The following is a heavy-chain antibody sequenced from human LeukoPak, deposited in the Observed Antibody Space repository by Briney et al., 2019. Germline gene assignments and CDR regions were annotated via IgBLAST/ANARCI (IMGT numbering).Heavy chain of an antibody. CDR1: GITIRSNH. D-gene: IGHD4-17*01. CDR3: ATFYGVPGGWFDP. CDR2: IYDGGST. V-gene: IGHV3-66*01. J-gene: IGHJ5*02. Sequence: PGGSLRLSCAASGITIRSNHRTWVRQAPGKGLEWVSVIYDGGSTYYAASVKGRFTISRDNSKNTLYLQMNSLGAEDTAVYYCATFYGVPGGWFDPWGQGTLVTVSS.